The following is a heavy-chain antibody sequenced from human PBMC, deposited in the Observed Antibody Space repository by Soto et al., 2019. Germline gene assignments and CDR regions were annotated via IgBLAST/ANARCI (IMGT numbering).Heavy chain of an antibody. V-gene: IGHV3-48*02. CDR2: ISSSSSTI. J-gene: IGHJ5*02. CDR1: GFTFSSYS. CDR3: ARSLVFGIEARYPWFDP. Sequence: EVQLVESGGGLVQPGGSLRLSCAASGFTFSSYSMNWVRQAPGKGLEWVSYISSSSSTIYYADSVTGRFTISRDNAKNSLYLQTNSLRDEDTAVYYCARSLVFGIEARYPWFDPWGQGTLVTVSS. D-gene: IGHD6-6*01.